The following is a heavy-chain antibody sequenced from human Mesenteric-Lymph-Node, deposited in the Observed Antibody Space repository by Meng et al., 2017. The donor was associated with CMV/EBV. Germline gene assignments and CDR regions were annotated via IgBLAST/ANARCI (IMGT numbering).Heavy chain of an antibody. CDR3: ARALGGANHYYYYGMDV. CDR2: ILPLMHRT. CDR1: GVTFSSHA. Sequence: SVKVSCKASGVTFSSHAVSWVRQAPGQGLEWVGGILPLMHRTNYAQKFQGRVTITTDESTSTAYMELSSLRSEDTAVYYCARALGGANHYYYYGMDVWGQGTTVTVSS. V-gene: IGHV1-69*05. D-gene: IGHD1-26*01. J-gene: IGHJ6*02.